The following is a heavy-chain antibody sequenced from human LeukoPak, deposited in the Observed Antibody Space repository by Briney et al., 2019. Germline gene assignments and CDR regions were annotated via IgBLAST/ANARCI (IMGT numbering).Heavy chain of an antibody. V-gene: IGHV3-48*03. CDR3: ARDLCSSTSCYDGVPNYYYGMDV. D-gene: IGHD2-2*01. CDR1: GFTFSSYE. CDR2: ISSSGSTI. Sequence: GGSLRLSCAASGFTFSSYEMNWVRQALGKGLEWVSYISSSGSTIYYADSVKGRFTISRDNAKNSLYLQMNSLRAEDTAVYYCARDLCSSTSCYDGVPNYYYGMDVWGQGTTVTVSS. J-gene: IGHJ6*02.